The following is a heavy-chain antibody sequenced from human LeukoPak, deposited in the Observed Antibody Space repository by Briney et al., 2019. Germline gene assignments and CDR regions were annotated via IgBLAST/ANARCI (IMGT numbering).Heavy chain of an antibody. J-gene: IGHJ4*02. Sequence: PGGSLRLSCAASGFTFSTYSMNWVRQAPGKGLEWVSYISSSSSTIYYADSVKGRFTITRDNSKNTLYLQMNSLRAEDTAVYYCAKDIYCSTGVCRQYYFDYWGQGTLVTVSS. CDR2: ISSSSSTI. D-gene: IGHD2-8*01. CDR3: AKDIYCSTGVCRQYYFDY. CDR1: GFTFSTYS. V-gene: IGHV3-48*01.